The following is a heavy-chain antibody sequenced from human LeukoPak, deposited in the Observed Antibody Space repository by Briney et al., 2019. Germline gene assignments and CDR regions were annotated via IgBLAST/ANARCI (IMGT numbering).Heavy chain of an antibody. CDR2: INHSGST. D-gene: IGHD3-10*02. V-gene: IGHV4-34*01. CDR1: GGSFSGYY. CDR3: ARGSWTWKRGPYVTY. Sequence: SETLSLTCAVYGGSFSGYYWSWIRQPPGKGLEWIGEINHSGSTNYNPSLKSRVTISVDTSKNQFSLKLSSVTAADTAVYYCARGSWTWKRGPYVTYWGQGTLVTVSS. J-gene: IGHJ4*02.